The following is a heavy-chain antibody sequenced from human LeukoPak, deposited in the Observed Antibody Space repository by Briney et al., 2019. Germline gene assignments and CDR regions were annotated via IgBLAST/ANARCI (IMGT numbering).Heavy chain of an antibody. CDR2: IYYNGRT. V-gene: IGHV4-59*08. CDR3: ARSGGILMD. Sequence: SHTLCLTCTVSGVSIDSYYGSWIRQPPRGGLEWIGCIYYNGRTNYHPSLKNRVTISVATSRNQFSLKLTSVAAADTAVYYCARSGGILMDWGPGTLVTVSS. J-gene: IGHJ4*02. CDR1: GVSIDSYY. D-gene: IGHD1-14*01.